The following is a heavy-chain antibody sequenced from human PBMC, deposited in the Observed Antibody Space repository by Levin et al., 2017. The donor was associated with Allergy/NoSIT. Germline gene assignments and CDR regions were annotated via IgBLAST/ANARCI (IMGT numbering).Heavy chain of an antibody. D-gene: IGHD6-6*01. CDR3: ARRIAARLYYYYYGMDV. J-gene: IGHJ6*02. V-gene: IGHV1-8*01. Sequence: ASVKVSCKASGYTFTSYDINWVRQATGQGLEWMGWMNPNSGNTGYAQKFQGRVTMTRNTSISTAYMELSSLRSEDTAVYYCARRIAARLYYYYYGMDVWGQGTTVTVSS. CDR2: MNPNSGNT. CDR1: GYTFTSYD.